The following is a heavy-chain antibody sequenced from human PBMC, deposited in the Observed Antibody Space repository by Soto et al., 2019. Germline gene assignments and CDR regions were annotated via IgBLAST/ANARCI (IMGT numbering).Heavy chain of an antibody. V-gene: IGHV4-31*03. CDR2: IYYSGST. CDR3: ASIFDSSGYYYGNNWFDP. D-gene: IGHD3-22*01. CDR1: GASISSGDYY. J-gene: IGHJ5*02. Sequence: QVQLQESGPGLVKPSQTLSLTCTVSGASISSGDYYWSWIRQHPGKGLEWIGYIYYSGSTYYNPSLTSRITMSVDTSKNQFSLKLSSVTAADTAVYYCASIFDSSGYYYGNNWFDPWGQGTLVTVSS.